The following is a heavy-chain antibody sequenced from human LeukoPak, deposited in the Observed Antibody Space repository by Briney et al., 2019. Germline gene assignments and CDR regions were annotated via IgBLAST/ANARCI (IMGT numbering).Heavy chain of an antibody. V-gene: IGHV4-31*03. CDR3: ASWYYYDSSGYYYFDY. CDR1: GGSVSSGSYY. Sequence: PSETLSLTCTVSGGSVSSGSYYWSWIRQHPGKGLEWIGYIYYSGSTYYNPSLKSRVTISVDTSKNQFSLKLSSVTAADTAVYYCASWYYYDSSGYYYFDYWGQGTLVTVSS. D-gene: IGHD3-22*01. CDR2: IYYSGST. J-gene: IGHJ4*02.